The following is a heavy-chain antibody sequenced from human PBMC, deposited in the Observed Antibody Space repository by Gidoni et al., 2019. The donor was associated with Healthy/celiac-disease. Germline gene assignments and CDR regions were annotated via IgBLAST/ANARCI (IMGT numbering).Heavy chain of an antibody. CDR1: GGTFSSYA. CDR2: IIPIVGTA. Sequence: QVQLVQSGAEVQKPGSSVKVSCKASGGTFSSYAISGVRQAPGQGLEWMGGIIPIVGTANYAQKFQGRVTITADESTSTAYMELSSLRSEDTAVYYCERGTFWSGYSFFDYWGQGTLVTVSS. J-gene: IGHJ4*02. CDR3: ERGTFWSGYSFFDY. D-gene: IGHD3-3*01. V-gene: IGHV1-69*01.